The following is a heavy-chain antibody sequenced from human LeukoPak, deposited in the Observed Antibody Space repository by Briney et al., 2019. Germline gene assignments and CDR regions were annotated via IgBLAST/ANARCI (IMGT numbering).Heavy chain of an antibody. CDR2: IYYSGTT. D-gene: IGHD5-18*01. CDR3: ARREHTAMVTDY. Sequence: SETLSLTCTVSGGSISSYYWNWIRQPPGKGLEWIGYIYYSGTTNYNPSLKSRVSMSVDTSKNQFSLKLSSVTAADTAVYYCARREHTAMVTDYWGQGTLVTVSS. CDR1: GGSISSYY. J-gene: IGHJ4*02. V-gene: IGHV4-59*01.